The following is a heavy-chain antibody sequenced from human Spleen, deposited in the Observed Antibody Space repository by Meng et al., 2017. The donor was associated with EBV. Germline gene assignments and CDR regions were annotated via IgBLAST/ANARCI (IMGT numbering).Heavy chain of an antibody. CDR2: INTNTGSP. D-gene: IGHD6-19*01. CDR1: GYTLSSHA. CDR3: ASGGWGDY. V-gene: IGHV7-4-1*02. Sequence: VQLVQSGSELKKPGASVKVSCKAFGYTLSSHAMNWVRQAPGQGLEWLGWINTNTGSPTYAQGFRGRFLFSLDTSVSTAYLQISSLKAEDTAVYYCASGGWGDYWGQGTLVTVSS. J-gene: IGHJ4*02.